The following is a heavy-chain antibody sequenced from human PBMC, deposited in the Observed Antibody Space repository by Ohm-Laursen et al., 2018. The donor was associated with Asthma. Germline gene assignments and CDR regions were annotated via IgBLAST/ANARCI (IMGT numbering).Heavy chain of an antibody. J-gene: IGHJ5*02. Sequence: SQTLSLTCTVSGASISSGDHYWSWMRQHPGKGLEWIGYIYYSGSTNYNPSLESRLTISVDTSKNQFSLTLSSVTAADTAVYYCARGSGYHISLGQGTLVPVSS. CDR3: ARGSGYHIS. CDR1: GASISSGDHY. CDR2: IYYSGST. V-gene: IGHV4-31*03. D-gene: IGHD3-3*01.